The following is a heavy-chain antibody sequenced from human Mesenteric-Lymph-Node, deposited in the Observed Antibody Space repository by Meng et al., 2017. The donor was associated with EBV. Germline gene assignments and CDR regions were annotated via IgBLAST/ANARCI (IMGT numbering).Heavy chain of an antibody. Sequence: QVNLEGAGPGMGKPSDTLALTWTVSGGSVSSGSYYWSWIRQPPGKGLEWIGYIYYSGSTNYNPSLKSRVTISVDTSKNQFSLKLSSVTAADTAVYYCARIVVPAATNNWFDPWGQGTLVTVSS. V-gene: IGHV4-61*01. J-gene: IGHJ5*02. D-gene: IGHD2-2*01. CDR3: ARIVVPAATNNWFDP. CDR1: GGSVSSGSYY. CDR2: IYYSGST.